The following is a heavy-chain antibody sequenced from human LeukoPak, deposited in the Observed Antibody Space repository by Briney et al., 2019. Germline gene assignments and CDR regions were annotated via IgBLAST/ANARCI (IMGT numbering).Heavy chain of an antibody. CDR1: GYTSTIYG. V-gene: IGHV1-18*01. J-gene: IGHJ5*02. CDR3: ARAGTAYGSGRWFDP. Sequence: GASVKVSCKASGYTSTIYGISWVRQAPGQGLEWMGWISAYNGNTNYAQKFQGRVTMTTDTSTSTAYMELRSLRSDDTAVYYCARAGTAYGSGRWFDPWGQGTLVTVSS. CDR2: ISAYNGNT. D-gene: IGHD3-10*01.